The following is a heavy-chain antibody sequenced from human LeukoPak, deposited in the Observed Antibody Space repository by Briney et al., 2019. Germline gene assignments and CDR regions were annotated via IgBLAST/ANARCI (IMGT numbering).Heavy chain of an antibody. CDR1: GFTSSDYT. V-gene: IGHV3-23*01. D-gene: IGHD2-2*01. Sequence: SLRLSCAASGFTSSDYTMNWVRQAPGKGLEWVSGISVSDDSTYYADSLKGRFTMSRDNSNNMLYLQMNSLRAEDTAVYYCAKDRYCRSTNCPYDYWGQGTLVTVSS. CDR3: AKDRYCRSTNCPYDY. CDR2: ISVSDDST. J-gene: IGHJ4*02.